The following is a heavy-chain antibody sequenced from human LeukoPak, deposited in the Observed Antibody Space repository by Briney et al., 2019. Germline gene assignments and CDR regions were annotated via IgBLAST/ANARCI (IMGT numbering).Heavy chain of an antibody. Sequence: PGGSLRLSCAASGFTFRNFGMHWVRQPPGKGLEWVASISYDGGNKYYADSVKGRFTISRDNSKNALYLQMNSLRAEDTAVYYCAKDPSSIYSSGLDYWGQGTLVTVSS. D-gene: IGHD3-22*01. CDR3: AKDPSSIYSSGLDY. CDR2: ISYDGGNK. V-gene: IGHV3-30*02. J-gene: IGHJ4*02. CDR1: GFTFRNFG.